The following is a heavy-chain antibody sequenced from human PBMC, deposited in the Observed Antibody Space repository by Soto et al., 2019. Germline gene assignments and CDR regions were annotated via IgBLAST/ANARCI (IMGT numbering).Heavy chain of an antibody. CDR1: GFTFSSYA. J-gene: IGHJ4*02. CDR2: ISNSGVST. CDR3: AKSPWMYYYDSSGYYHYDY. Sequence: PGGSLRLSCAASGFTFSSYAMSWVRQAPGKGLKWVSVISNSGVSTYYADSVKGRFTISRDNSKNTLYLQMNSLRAEDTAVYYCAKSPWMYYYDSSGYYHYDYWGQGTLVTVSS. V-gene: IGHV3-23*01. D-gene: IGHD3-22*01.